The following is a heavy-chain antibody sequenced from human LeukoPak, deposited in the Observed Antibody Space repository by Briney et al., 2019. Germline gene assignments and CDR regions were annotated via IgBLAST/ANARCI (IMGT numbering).Heavy chain of an antibody. D-gene: IGHD5-24*01. Sequence: GGSLRLSCAASGFTFSSFGMNWVRQAPGKGLEWVSFISTSSSYIYYADSVKGRFTISRDNAKKSLYLQMNSLRAEDTAVYYCARVKDGNNQRYYYYYMDVWGKGTTVTVSS. CDR2: ISTSSSYI. CDR3: ARVKDGNNQRYYYYYMDV. J-gene: IGHJ6*03. CDR1: GFTFSSFG. V-gene: IGHV3-21*01.